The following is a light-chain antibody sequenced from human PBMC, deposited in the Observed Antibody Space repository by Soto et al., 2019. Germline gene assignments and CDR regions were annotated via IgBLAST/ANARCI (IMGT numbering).Light chain of an antibody. CDR2: NVY. CDR3: SAYTVSRTYV. J-gene: IGLJ1*01. CDR1: SSDVGAYNF. V-gene: IGLV2-14*03. Sequence: QSVLTQPASVSGSPGQSITISCTGTSSDVGAYNFVSWHQQHPGKAPKLMIYNVYDRPSGISYRFSGSKSGNTASLTISGLQGEGEAHYYCSAYTVSRTYVFGTGTKVTVL.